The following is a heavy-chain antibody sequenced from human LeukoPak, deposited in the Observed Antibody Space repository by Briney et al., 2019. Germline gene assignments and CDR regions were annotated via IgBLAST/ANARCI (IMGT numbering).Heavy chain of an antibody. D-gene: IGHD3-10*01. CDR2: MNPNSGNT. Sequence: ASVKVSCKASGYTFTSYDINWVRQATGQGLEWMGWMNPNSGNTGYAQKFQGRVTMTRNTSISTAYMELSSLRSEDTAVYYCARGWWKRGVPNWFDPWGRGTLVTVSS. J-gene: IGHJ5*02. CDR1: GYTFTSYD. CDR3: ARGWWKRGVPNWFDP. V-gene: IGHV1-8*01.